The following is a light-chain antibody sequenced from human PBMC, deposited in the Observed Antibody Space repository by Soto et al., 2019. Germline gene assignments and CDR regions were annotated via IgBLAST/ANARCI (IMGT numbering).Light chain of an antibody. CDR3: MSYIDSTSTHWV. CDR2: KVS. J-gene: IGLJ7*01. CDR1: SSDVGHPYNY. Sequence: QSVLTQSASVSGSPGQSITISCTGTSSDVGHPYNYVSWYQQHPGKAPKLLIFKVSNRPSGISGRFSGSKSGNTASLTISGLQAEDEADYYCMSYIDSTSTHWVLGGGTQLTVL. V-gene: IGLV2-14*03.